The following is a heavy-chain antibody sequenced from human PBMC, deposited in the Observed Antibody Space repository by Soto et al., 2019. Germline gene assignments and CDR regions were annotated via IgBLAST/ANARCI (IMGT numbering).Heavy chain of an antibody. Sequence: SETLSLTCAVYGGSFSGYYWSWIRQPPGKGLEWIGEINHSGSTNYNPSLKSRVTISVDTSKNQFSLKLSSVTAADTAVYYCARSVSTPRTNIWFGDHTGWFDLWGQGTLVTVSS. CDR1: GGSFSGYY. V-gene: IGHV4-34*01. D-gene: IGHD3-10*01. J-gene: IGHJ5*02. CDR2: INHSGST. CDR3: ARSVSTPRTNIWFGDHTGWFDL.